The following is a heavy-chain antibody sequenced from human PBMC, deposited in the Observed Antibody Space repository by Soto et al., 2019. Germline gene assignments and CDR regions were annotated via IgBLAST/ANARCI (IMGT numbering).Heavy chain of an antibody. J-gene: IGHJ6*02. CDR2: ISGSGGST. Sequence: GGSLRLSCAASGFTFSSYAMSWVRQAPGKGLEWVSGISGSGGSTNYADSVKGRFTISRDNSKNTLYLQMNSLRAEDTAVYYCAKYNSLIHLWFFGMDVWGQGTTVTVSS. CDR3: AKYNSLIHLWFFGMDV. D-gene: IGHD5-18*01. V-gene: IGHV3-23*01. CDR1: GFTFSSYA.